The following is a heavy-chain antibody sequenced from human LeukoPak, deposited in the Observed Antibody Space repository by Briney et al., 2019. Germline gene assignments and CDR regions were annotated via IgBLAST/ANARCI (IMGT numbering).Heavy chain of an antibody. CDR3: ARQSCSSTSCPHRNVFDI. V-gene: IGHV4-4*09. CDR1: GGSIIGYY. CDR2: IYTCGST. Sequence: SETLSLTCTVSGGSIIGYYWTWIRQPPGKGLEWIGYIYTCGSTNYNPSLKSRVTISVDMSKNQFSLQLSSVTAADTAVYYCARQSCSSTSCPHRNVFDIWGQGTMVTVSP. D-gene: IGHD2-2*01. J-gene: IGHJ3*02.